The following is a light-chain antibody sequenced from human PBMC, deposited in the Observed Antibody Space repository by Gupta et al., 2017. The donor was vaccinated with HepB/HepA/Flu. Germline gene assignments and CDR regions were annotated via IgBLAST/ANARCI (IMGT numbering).Light chain of an antibody. Sequence: EIVLTQSPGTLSLSPGERATLSCRASQSIISRYLAWYQQKPGQAPRLLIYGASSRATGIPDRFSGSGSGTDFTLTISRLEPEDFVVYHCQQYGFSPLLTFGGGTKVEIK. J-gene: IGKJ4*01. V-gene: IGKV3-20*01. CDR3: QQYGFSPLLT. CDR1: QSIISRY. CDR2: GAS.